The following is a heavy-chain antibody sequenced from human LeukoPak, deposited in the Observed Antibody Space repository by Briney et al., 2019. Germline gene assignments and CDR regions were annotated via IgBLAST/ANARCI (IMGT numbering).Heavy chain of an antibody. J-gene: IGHJ4*02. CDR1: GGSISKYY. Sequence: SETLSLTCTVSGGSISKYYCSWIRQSAGKGLEWIGRIYTNGNTNYNPSLKSRVTMSIDTSKNQFSLKLSSVTAADTAVYYCAKADMDTACFDYWGQGTVVTVSS. D-gene: IGHD5-18*01. CDR3: AKADMDTACFDY. V-gene: IGHV4-4*07. CDR2: IYTNGNT.